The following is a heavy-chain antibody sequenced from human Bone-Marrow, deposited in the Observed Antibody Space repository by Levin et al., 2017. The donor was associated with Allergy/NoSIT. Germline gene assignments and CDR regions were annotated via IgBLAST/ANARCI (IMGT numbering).Heavy chain of an antibody. CDR3: ARHEYVLRFLEWLDWFDP. CDR2: IYYSGST. V-gene: IGHV4-39*01. D-gene: IGHD3-3*01. J-gene: IGHJ5*02. Sequence: SQTLSLTCTVSGGSISSSSYYWGWIRQPPGKGLEWIGSIYYSGSTYYNPSLKSRVTISVDTSKNQFSLKLSSVTAADTAVYYCARHEYVLRFLEWLDWFDPWGQGTLVTVSS. CDR1: GGSISSSSYY.